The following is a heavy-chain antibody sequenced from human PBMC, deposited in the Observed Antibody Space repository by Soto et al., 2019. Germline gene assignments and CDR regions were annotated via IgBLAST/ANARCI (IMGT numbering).Heavy chain of an antibody. Sequence: QVQLVESGGGVVQPGRSLRLSCAASGFTFSSYGMHWVRQAPGKGLEWVAVISYDGSNKYYADSVKGRFTISRDNSKNTLYLQMNSLRAEDTAVYYCAKADRDWPIDYYYYGMDVWGQGTTVTVSS. CDR3: AKADRDWPIDYYYYGMDV. CDR1: GFTFSSYG. V-gene: IGHV3-30*18. CDR2: ISYDGSNK. D-gene: IGHD3-9*01. J-gene: IGHJ6*02.